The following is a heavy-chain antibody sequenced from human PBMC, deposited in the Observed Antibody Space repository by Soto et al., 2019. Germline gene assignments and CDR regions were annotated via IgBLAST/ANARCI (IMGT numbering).Heavy chain of an antibody. D-gene: IGHD3-22*01. V-gene: IGHV4-59*12. CDR1: GGSISSYY. Sequence: SETLSLTCTVSGGSISSYYWSWIRQPPGKGLEWIGYIYYSGSTNYNPSLKSRVTISVDKSKNQFSLKLSSVTAADTAVYYCARENRDYYDSSGFWYYFDYWGQGTLVTVSS. J-gene: IGHJ4*02. CDR3: ARENRDYYDSSGFWYYFDY. CDR2: IYYSGST.